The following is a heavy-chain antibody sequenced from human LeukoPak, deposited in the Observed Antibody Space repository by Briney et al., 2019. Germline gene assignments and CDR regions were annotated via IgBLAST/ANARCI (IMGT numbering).Heavy chain of an antibody. CDR3: ARHGHCTNGVCYSNYYYYMDV. D-gene: IGHD2-8*01. Sequence: GESLKISCKGSGYSFTSYWICWGRQMSGKGLEWMGIIYPDDSDTRYTPSFEGQVIISVDKSISTAYLQWSSLKASDTATYYCARHGHCTNGVCYSNYYYYMDVWGKGTTVTVSS. CDR2: IYPDDSDT. V-gene: IGHV5-51*01. CDR1: GYSFTSYW. J-gene: IGHJ6*03.